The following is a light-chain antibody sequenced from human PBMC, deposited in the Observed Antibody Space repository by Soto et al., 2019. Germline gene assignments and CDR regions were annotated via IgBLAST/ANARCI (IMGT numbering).Light chain of an antibody. CDR3: QQLNSYPL. CDR1: QGISSY. CDR2: AAS. Sequence: DIHMTQSPSTLSASVGYRFTITCRASQGISSYLAWYQQKPGKAPKLLIYAASTLQSGVPSRLSGSGSGTDFTLTISSLQPEDFATYYCQQLNSYPLFGPGTKVDIK. J-gene: IGKJ3*01. V-gene: IGKV1-9*01.